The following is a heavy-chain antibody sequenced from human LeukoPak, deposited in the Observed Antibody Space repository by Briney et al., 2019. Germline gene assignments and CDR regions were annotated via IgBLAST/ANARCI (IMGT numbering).Heavy chain of an antibody. D-gene: IGHD6-6*01. Sequence: GGSLRLSCAASGFSFSSYGMHWVRQAPGKGLEWVAFIRHDGSDKFYGDSVKGRFTISRDNAKNSLYLQMNSLRAEDTAVYYCAKDLYSSSSAYFDYWGQGTLVTVSS. J-gene: IGHJ4*02. CDR1: GFSFSSYG. CDR3: AKDLYSSSSAYFDY. CDR2: IRHDGSDK. V-gene: IGHV3-30*02.